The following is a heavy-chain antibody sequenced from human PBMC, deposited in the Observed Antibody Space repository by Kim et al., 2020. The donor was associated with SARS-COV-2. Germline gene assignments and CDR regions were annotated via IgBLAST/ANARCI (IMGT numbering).Heavy chain of an antibody. V-gene: IGHV1-69*13. CDR3: ARRGYCSSTSCPRGNGFYYYYGMDV. CDR2: IIPIFGTA. Sequence: SVKVSCKASGGTFSSYAISWVRQAPGQWLEWMGGIIPIFGTANYAQKFQGRVTITADESTSTAYMELSSLRSEDTAVYYCARRGYCSSTSCPRGNGFYYYYGMDVWGQGTTVTVSS. CDR1: GGTFSSYA. D-gene: IGHD2-2*01. J-gene: IGHJ6*02.